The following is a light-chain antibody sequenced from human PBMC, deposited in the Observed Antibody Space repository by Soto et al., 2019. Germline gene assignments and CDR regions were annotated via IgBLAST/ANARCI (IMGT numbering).Light chain of an antibody. Sequence: QSALTQPPSASGSPGQSVTISCTGTSSDVGYYNYVSWYQQHAGKAPKLLIHEVSKRPSGVPDRFSASKSGNTASLTVSGLQAEDEADYYCSSNAGPNPVLFGGGTKVTVL. CDR1: SSDVGYYNY. CDR2: EVS. J-gene: IGLJ3*02. CDR3: SSNAGPNPVL. V-gene: IGLV2-8*01.